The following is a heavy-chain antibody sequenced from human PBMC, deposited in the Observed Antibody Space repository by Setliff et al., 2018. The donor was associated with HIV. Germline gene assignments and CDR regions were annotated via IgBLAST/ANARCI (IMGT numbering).Heavy chain of an antibody. D-gene: IGHD1-26*01. Sequence: ASVKVSCKASGYTFNTYYVHWVRQAPGQGLEWMGLINPSGDFTFYAQKLQGRVTMTTDTSTSTAYMELRSLRSDDTAVYYCARDSEWGSYIFWTFDIWGQGTMVTVSS. J-gene: IGHJ3*02. CDR1: GYTFNTYY. CDR2: INPSGDFT. V-gene: IGHV1-46*02. CDR3: ARDSEWGSYIFWTFDI.